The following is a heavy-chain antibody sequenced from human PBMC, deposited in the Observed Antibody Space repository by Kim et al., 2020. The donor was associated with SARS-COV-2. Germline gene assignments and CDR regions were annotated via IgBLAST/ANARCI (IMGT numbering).Heavy chain of an antibody. V-gene: IGHV3-74*01. D-gene: IGHD1-26*01. J-gene: IGHJ4*02. Sequence: YADSVKGRFTTSRDNAKSTLYLQMSSLRAEDTAVYYCASRGYTGTYYCFDDWGQGTLVTVSS. CDR3: ASRGYTGTYYCFDD.